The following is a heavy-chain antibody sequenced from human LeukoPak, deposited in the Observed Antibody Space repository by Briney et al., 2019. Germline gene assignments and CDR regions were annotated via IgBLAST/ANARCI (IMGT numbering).Heavy chain of an antibody. J-gene: IGHJ6*03. D-gene: IGHD6-19*01. Sequence: ASVTVSCKASGYTFTSYYMHWVRQAPGQGLEWMGWISAYNGNANYAQKLQGRVTMTTDTSTSTAYMELRSLRSDDTAVYYCARSGWYSFNSRPLYYMDVWGKGTTVTVSS. CDR2: ISAYNGNA. CDR1: GYTFTSYY. CDR3: ARSGWYSFNSRPLYYMDV. V-gene: IGHV1-18*04.